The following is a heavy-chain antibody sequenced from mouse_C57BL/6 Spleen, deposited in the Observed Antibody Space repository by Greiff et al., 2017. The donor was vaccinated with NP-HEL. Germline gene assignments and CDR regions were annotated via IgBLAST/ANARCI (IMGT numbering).Heavy chain of an antibody. CDR1: GFSLTSYG. D-gene: IGHD2-1*01. J-gene: IGHJ2*01. CDR3: ARNPRRGNYAFDY. CDR2: IWRGGST. V-gene: IGHV2-2*01. Sequence: QVQLQQSGPGLVQPSQSLSITCTVSGFSLTSYGVHWVRQSPGKGLEWLGVIWRGGSTDYNAAFISRLSISKDNSKSQVFFKMNSLQADDTAIYYCARNPRRGNYAFDYWGQGTTLTVSS.